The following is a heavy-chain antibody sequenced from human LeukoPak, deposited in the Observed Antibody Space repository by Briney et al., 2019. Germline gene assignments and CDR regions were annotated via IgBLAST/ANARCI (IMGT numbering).Heavy chain of an antibody. Sequence: GGSLRLSCAASGFTFSSYWMSWVRQAPGKGLEWVANIKQDGSEKYYVDSVKGRFTISRDNAKNSLYLQMNRLRAEDTAVYYCARDRRYCSSTSCFRGDWFDPWGQGTLVTVSS. J-gene: IGHJ5*02. CDR3: ARDRRYCSSTSCFRGDWFDP. D-gene: IGHD2-2*01. CDR1: GFTFSSYW. V-gene: IGHV3-7*01. CDR2: IKQDGSEK.